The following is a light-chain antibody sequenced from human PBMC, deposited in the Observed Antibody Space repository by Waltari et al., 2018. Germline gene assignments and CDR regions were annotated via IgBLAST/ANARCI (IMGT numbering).Light chain of an antibody. CDR3: YSTGSSGKPRV. V-gene: IGLV3-10*01. CDR2: EDN. J-gene: IGLJ2*01. Sequence: SYELTQPPSVSVSPGQTARITCSGDALPKKYAYWFQQKSGQAPVLVIYEDNKRPSGIPERFSGSSSGTVATLAITGAQVEDEADYYCYSTGSSGKPRVFGGGTRLAVV. CDR1: ALPKKY.